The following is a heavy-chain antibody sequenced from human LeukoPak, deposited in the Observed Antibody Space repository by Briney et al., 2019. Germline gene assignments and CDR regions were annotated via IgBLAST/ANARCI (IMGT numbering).Heavy chain of an antibody. Sequence: GASVKVSCKASGYTFTGYYMHGVRQAPGQGLEWMGWINPNSGGTNYAQKFQGRVTMTRDTSISTAYMELSRLRSDDTAVYYCAREVVELGALDYWGQGTLVTVSS. CDR2: INPNSGGT. CDR1: GYTFTGYY. J-gene: IGHJ4*02. D-gene: IGHD7-27*01. V-gene: IGHV1-2*02. CDR3: AREVVELGALDY.